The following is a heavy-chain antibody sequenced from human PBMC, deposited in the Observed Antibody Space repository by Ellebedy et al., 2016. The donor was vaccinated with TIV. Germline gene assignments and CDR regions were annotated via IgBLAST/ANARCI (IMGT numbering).Heavy chain of an antibody. D-gene: IGHD3-10*01. CDR3: ARDYYGSEN. CDR1: GFTFSSYW. J-gene: IGHJ4*02. CDR2: IHPDGSEK. Sequence: GESRKISCAASGFTFSSYWMSWVRQAPGKGLEWVANIHPDGSEKYYVDSVKGRFTISRDNAKNSLYLEMNSLRAEDTAVYYCARDYYGSENWGQGTLVTVSS. V-gene: IGHV3-7*01.